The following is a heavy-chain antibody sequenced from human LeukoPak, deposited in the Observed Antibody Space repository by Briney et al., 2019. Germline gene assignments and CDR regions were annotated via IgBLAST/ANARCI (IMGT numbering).Heavy chain of an antibody. CDR3: ARGRDGYNYYYYYYMDV. V-gene: IGHV3-33*02. J-gene: IGHJ6*03. CDR1: GFTFGIYA. CDR2: MWYDGSIK. D-gene: IGHD5-24*01. Sequence: GGSLRLSCAASGFTFGIYAMHWVRQAPGKGLEWLAIMWYDGSIKYYADSAKGRFTISRDNSKNTVFLQMNSLRAEDTAVYYCARGRDGYNYYYYYYMDVWGKGTTVTVSS.